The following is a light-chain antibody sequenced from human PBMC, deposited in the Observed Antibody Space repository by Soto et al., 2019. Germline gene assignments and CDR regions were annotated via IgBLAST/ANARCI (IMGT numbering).Light chain of an antibody. CDR2: GAS. CDR1: QSVSSNY. CDR3: QQYGSSPYT. V-gene: IGKV3-20*01. Sequence: EIVLTQSPGTLSLSPGERATLSCWASQSVSSNYVAWYQQKPGQAPRLFIYGASTRATGTPDRFSGSGSGTDFTLTISRLEPEDFAVYYCQQYGSSPYTFGQGTKLEIK. J-gene: IGKJ2*01.